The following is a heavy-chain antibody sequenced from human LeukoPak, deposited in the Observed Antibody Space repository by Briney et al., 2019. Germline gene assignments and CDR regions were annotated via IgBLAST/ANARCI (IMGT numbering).Heavy chain of an antibody. CDR1: GGSISSSSYY. Sequence: PSETLSLSCTVSGGSISSSSYYWGWIRQPPGKGLEWIGSIYYSGSTYYNPSLKSRVTISVDTSKNQFSLKLSSVTAADTAVYYCARDWNNWNYGISAFDIWGQGTMVTVSS. V-gene: IGHV4-39*07. J-gene: IGHJ3*02. CDR2: IYYSGST. CDR3: ARDWNNWNYGISAFDI. D-gene: IGHD1-7*01.